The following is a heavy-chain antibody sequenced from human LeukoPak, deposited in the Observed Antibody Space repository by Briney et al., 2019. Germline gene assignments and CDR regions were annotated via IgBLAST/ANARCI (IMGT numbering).Heavy chain of an antibody. CDR2: MNPISGNT. CDR3: ARVWVSAWPLYNYYYGMDV. V-gene: IGHV1-8*01. Sequence: GASVKVSCKASGYTFTSYDISWVRQATGQGLEWMGWMNPISGNTGYAQKFQGRVTMTRSTSISTAYMELSSLRSEDTAVYYCARVWVSAWPLYNYYYGMDVWGQGTTVAVSS. D-gene: IGHD6-19*01. J-gene: IGHJ6*02. CDR1: GYTFTSYD.